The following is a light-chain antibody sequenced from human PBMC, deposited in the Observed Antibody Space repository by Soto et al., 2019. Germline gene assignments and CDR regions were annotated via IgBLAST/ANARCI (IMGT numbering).Light chain of an antibody. CDR3: CSYAGSKDVV. CDR2: EGS. CDR1: SSDVGSYNL. Sequence: SALTQPASVSGSPGQSITISCTGTSSDVGSYNLVSWYQQHPGKAPKLMIYEGSKRPSGVSNRFSGSKSGNTASLTISGLQAEDEADYYCCSYAGSKDVVFGGGTKLTVL. J-gene: IGLJ2*01. V-gene: IGLV2-23*01.